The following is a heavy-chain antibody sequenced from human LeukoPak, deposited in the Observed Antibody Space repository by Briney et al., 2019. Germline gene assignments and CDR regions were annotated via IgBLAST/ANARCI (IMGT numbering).Heavy chain of an antibody. CDR2: IIPIFGTA. J-gene: IGHJ3*02. D-gene: IGHD3-3*01. V-gene: IGHV1-69*13. CDR1: GGTFSSYA. CDR3: ARVYYDFWSGYYEKAFDI. Sequence: ASVKVSCKASGGTFSSYAISWVRQAPGQGLEWMGGIIPIFGTANYAQKFQGRVTITADESTSTAYMELRSLRSDDTAVYYCARVYYDFWSGYYEKAFDIWGQGTMVTVSS.